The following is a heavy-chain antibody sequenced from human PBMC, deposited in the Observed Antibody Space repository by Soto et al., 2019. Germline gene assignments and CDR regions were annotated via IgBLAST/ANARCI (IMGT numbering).Heavy chain of an antibody. Sequence: PSQTLSLTCAISGDSVSSNSAAWNWIRQSPSRGLEWLGKTYYRSKWYNEYAESVKSRITINPDTSKNQFSLQLNSVTPEDTAVYYCARGGRWGNSYGYYYYYGRDVWGQGTTVTVSS. CDR2: TYYRSKWYN. J-gene: IGHJ6*02. CDR3: ARGGRWGNSYGYYYYYGRDV. D-gene: IGHD5-18*01. V-gene: IGHV6-1*01. CDR1: GDSVSSNSAA.